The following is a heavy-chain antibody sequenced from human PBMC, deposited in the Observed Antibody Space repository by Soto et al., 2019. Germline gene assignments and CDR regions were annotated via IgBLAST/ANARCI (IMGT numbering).Heavy chain of an antibody. V-gene: IGHV1-3*01. Sequence: ASVKVSCKVSGYTFTSYAMHWVRQAPGQRREWMGGIKAGNGNTKYSQKFQGRVTITRDTSASTAYMELSSLRSEDTAVYYCARDRILEWLDYYFYGLDVWGQGAPGTVSS. D-gene: IGHD3-3*01. CDR1: GYTFTSYA. CDR2: IKAGNGNT. CDR3: ARDRILEWLDYYFYGLDV. J-gene: IGHJ6*02.